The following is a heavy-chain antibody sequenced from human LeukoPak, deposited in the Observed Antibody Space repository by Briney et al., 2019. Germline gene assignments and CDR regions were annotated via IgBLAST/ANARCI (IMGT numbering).Heavy chain of an antibody. D-gene: IGHD1-1*01. CDR2: VDPEDGET. Sequence: ASVKVSCKASGYTFTSYGISWVRQAPGKGLEWMGRVDPEDGETIYAEKFQGRVTITADTSTDTAYMELSSLRSEDTAVYYCATKYGGTTSGAFDIWGQGTMVTVSS. CDR1: GYTFTSYG. J-gene: IGHJ3*02. V-gene: IGHV1-69-2*01. CDR3: ATKYGGTTSGAFDI.